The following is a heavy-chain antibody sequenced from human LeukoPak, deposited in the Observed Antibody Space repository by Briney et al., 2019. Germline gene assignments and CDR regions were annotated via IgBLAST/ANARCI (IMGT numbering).Heavy chain of an antibody. CDR2: ISDRGDKT. CDR3: AKVFYTSSFDF. Sequence: GGSLRLSRAAFTTFAMSWVRQAPGRGLEWVSVISDRGDKTHYADSVRGRFTISRDNSKKTVSMQMNGLRVDDTAVYFCAKVFYTSSFDFSGQGILVTVSP. V-gene: IGHV3-23*01. CDR1: TTFA. D-gene: IGHD2/OR15-2a*01. J-gene: IGHJ4*02.